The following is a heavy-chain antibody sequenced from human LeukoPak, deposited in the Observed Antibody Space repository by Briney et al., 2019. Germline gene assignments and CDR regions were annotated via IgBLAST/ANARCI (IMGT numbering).Heavy chain of an antibody. V-gene: IGHV3-21*01. CDR3: ARDRIAVAATETSFDY. J-gene: IGHJ4*02. D-gene: IGHD6-19*01. CDR1: GFTFSSYN. CDR2: ISGSSSYI. Sequence: GGSLRLSCAASGFTFSSYNMNWVRQAPGKGLEWVSSISGSSSYIYYADSVKGRFTISRGNAKNSLYLQMNSLRAEDTAVYYCARDRIAVAATETSFDYWGQGTLVTVSS.